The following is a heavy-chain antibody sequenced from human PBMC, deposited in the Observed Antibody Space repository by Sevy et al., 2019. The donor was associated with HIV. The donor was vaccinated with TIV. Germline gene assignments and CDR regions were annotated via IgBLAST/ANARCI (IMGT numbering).Heavy chain of an antibody. Sequence: GGSLRLSCSASGFTFSYYGMYWVRQAPGKGLQYVSGISSNGGSTDYADSVKGRFTISRDNSKNTLYLQMSSLRPEDTAVYYCLRHLIRPVVVPGASFDLWGQGTLVTVSS. D-gene: IGHD2-2*01. CDR2: ISSNGGST. CDR1: GFTFSYYG. V-gene: IGHV3-64D*06. J-gene: IGHJ4*02. CDR3: LRHLIRPVVVPGASFDL.